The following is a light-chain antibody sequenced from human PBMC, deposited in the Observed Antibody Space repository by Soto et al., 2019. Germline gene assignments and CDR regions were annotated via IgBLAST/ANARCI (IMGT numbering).Light chain of an antibody. V-gene: IGLV2-11*01. CDR2: DVS. J-gene: IGLJ1*01. CDR3: CSYAGSHTPHYV. Sequence: QSVLTQPRSVSGSPGQSVTISCTGTSSDVGGYNYVSWYQQHPGKAPKLMIYDVSKRPSGVPDRFSGSKSGNTASLTISGLQAEDEADYYCCSYAGSHTPHYVFGTGTKLTVL. CDR1: SSDVGGYNY.